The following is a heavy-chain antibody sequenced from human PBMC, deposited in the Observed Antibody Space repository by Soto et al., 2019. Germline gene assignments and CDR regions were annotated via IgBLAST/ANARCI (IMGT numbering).Heavy chain of an antibody. CDR3: ARGPDRSGFYLFDY. D-gene: IGHD3-3*01. Sequence: GPPVKVSCTASGGTFSNNAISWVRQAPGQGLEWMGGIIPISGSTSYAPKFQGRVTITADESATTAYVGLSSLRSEDTAVYYCARGPDRSGFYLFDYWGPGTLVTVSS. CDR1: GGTFSNNA. V-gene: IGHV1-69*13. J-gene: IGHJ4*02. CDR2: IIPISGST.